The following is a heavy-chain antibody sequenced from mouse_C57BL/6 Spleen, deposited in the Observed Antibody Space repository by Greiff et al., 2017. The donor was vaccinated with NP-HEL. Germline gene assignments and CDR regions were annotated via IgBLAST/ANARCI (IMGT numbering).Heavy chain of an antibody. D-gene: IGHD1-1*01. CDR2: IDPSDSYT. V-gene: IGHV1-69*01. Sequence: QVQLQQPGAELVMPGASVKLSCKASGYTFTSYWMHWVKQRPGQGLEWIGEIDPSDSYTNYNQKFKGKSTLTVDKSSSTAYMQLSSLTSEDSAVYCCARRDYYGGRYFDVWGTGTTVTVSS. CDR3: ARRDYYGGRYFDV. J-gene: IGHJ1*03. CDR1: GYTFTSYW.